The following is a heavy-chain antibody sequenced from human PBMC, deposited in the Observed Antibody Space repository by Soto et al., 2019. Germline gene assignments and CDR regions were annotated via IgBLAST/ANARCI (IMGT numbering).Heavy chain of an antibody. CDR2: INPNSGGT. D-gene: IGHD2-2*01. J-gene: IGHJ3*02. CDR3: ASFGSTSAGAFDI. CDR1: GYTFTGYY. V-gene: IGHV1-2*04. Sequence: ASVKVSCKASGYTFTGYYMHWVRQAPGQGLEWMGWINPNSGGTNYAQKFQGSVTMTRDTSISTAYMELSRLRSDDTAVYYCASFGSTSAGAFDIWGQGTMVTVSS.